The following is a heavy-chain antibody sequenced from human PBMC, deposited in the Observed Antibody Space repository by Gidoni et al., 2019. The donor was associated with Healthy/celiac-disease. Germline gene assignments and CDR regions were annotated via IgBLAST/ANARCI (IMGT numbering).Heavy chain of an antibody. CDR2: ISGSGGST. CDR1: GFTFSSYA. Sequence: EVQLLESGGGLVQPGGSLRISCAASGFTFSSYAMSWLRQAPGKGLEWVSDISGSGGSTYYADSVKGRFTISRDNSKNTLYLQMNSLRAEDTAVYYCAKQMKGVLRYFDWLSSDWGQGTLVTVSS. V-gene: IGHV3-23*01. CDR3: AKQMKGVLRYFDWLSSD. D-gene: IGHD3-9*01. J-gene: IGHJ4*02.